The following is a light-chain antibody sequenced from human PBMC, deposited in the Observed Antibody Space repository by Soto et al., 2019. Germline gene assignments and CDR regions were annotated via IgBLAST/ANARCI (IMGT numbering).Light chain of an antibody. CDR2: GAS. V-gene: IGKV3-15*01. CDR3: QQYNNWPLT. CDR1: QSVETF. Sequence: DIVMTQSPAILSVSPGERATLSCRASQSVETFLAWFRHKAGQAPRLLIFGASTRAAGVPARFSGGGSGTEFTLTISSLQSEDFAVYYCQQYNNWPLTFGQGTRLEIK. J-gene: IGKJ5*01.